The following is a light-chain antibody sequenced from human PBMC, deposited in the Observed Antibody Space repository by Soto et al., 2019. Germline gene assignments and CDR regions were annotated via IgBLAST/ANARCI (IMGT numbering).Light chain of an antibody. CDR1: QTISDF. CDR3: QHYVERSPIT. J-gene: IGKJ5*01. V-gene: IGKV1-39*01. CDR2: AAS. Sequence: DIQMTQSPSSLSASIGDRVTITCRASQTISDFLNWYQHKPGKAPKLLIYAASSLQSGVPSRFSGSGSGTDFTLTISRLEPEDFALYYCQHYVERSPITFGQGTRLEIK.